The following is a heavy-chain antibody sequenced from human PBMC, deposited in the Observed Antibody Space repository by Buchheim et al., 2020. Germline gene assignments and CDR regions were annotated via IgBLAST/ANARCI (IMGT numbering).Heavy chain of an antibody. J-gene: IGHJ6*02. CDR1: GYTFTGYY. Sequence: QVQLVQSGAEVKKPGASVKVSCKASGYTFTGYYMHWVRQAPGQGLEWMGWINPNSGGTNYAQKFQGRVTMTRDTSISTAYMELSRLRSDDTAVYYCARANCSGGSCYSYYYYYYGMDVWGQGTT. V-gene: IGHV1-2*02. D-gene: IGHD2-15*01. CDR2: INPNSGGT. CDR3: ARANCSGGSCYSYYYYYYGMDV.